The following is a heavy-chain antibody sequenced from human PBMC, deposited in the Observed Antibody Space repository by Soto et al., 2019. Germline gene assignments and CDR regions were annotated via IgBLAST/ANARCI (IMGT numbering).Heavy chain of an antibody. Sequence: QVQLVQSGAEVKKPGSSVKVSCKASGGTFSSYTISWVRQAPGQGLEWMGRIIPILGIANYEQKFQDRVTITADKSTSTAYMELSSLRSEDTAVYYCARAGLDDPPTYYYYYYMDVWGKGTTVTVSS. V-gene: IGHV1-69*02. CDR2: IIPILGIA. CDR3: ARAGLDDPPTYYYYYYMDV. CDR1: GGTFSSYT. J-gene: IGHJ6*03. D-gene: IGHD3-16*01.